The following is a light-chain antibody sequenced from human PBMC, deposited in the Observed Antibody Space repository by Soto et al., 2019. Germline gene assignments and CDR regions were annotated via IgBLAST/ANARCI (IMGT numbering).Light chain of an antibody. Sequence: DIQMTQSPSSLSASVGDIVTIIFRASQGFSTYLAWYQQKPGKAPKLLIYGASTLQSGVPSRFSGSGSGTDFTLTISSLQPEDFATYYCQQFNNYLWTFGQGTKVDIK. J-gene: IGKJ1*01. CDR3: QQFNNYLWT. CDR2: GAS. V-gene: IGKV1-9*01. CDR1: QGFSTY.